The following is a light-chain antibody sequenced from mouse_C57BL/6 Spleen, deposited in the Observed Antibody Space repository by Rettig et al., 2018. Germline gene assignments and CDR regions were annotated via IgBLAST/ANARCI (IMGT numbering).Light chain of an antibody. CDR2: YAS. CDR1: QSISDY. Sequence: DIVMTQSQVTLSVTPGDRVSLSCRASQSISDYLHWYQQKSHESPRLLIKYASQSISGIPSRFSGSGSGSDFTLSINSVEREDVGVYYCQNGHAFPLTFGAGTKLELK. J-gene: IGKJ5*01. CDR3: QNGHAFPLT. V-gene: IGKV5-39*01.